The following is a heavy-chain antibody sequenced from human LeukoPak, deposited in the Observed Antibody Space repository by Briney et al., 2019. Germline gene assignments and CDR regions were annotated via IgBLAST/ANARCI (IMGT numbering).Heavy chain of an antibody. J-gene: IGHJ4*02. CDR1: GGSISSSNW. CDR3: ARGGFAHWVTAVGFDY. V-gene: IGHV4-4*02. CDR2: IYHRGNT. Sequence: PSGTLSLTCAVSGGSISSSNWWNWVRQTPGKGLEWIGEIYHRGNTHYNPSLKSRVTMSVDTSTNQFSLRVNSVTAADTAVYYCARGGFAHWVTAVGFDYWGQGTLVTVSS. D-gene: IGHD2-21*02.